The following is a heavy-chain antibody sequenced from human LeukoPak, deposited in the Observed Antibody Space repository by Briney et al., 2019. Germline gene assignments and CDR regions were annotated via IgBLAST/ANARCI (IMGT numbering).Heavy chain of an antibody. CDR1: GYSIISGFS. D-gene: IGHD3-16*01. CDR2: ISYNGIT. Sequence: PSETLSLTCTVSGYSIISGFSWGWFRQSPGKVLEWLGAISYNGITDYNPSLKSRVTISRDTSKNQSSLWLTSVTAADTALYYCAREGAVPGIDPWGQGTLVTVSS. J-gene: IGHJ5*02. V-gene: IGHV4-38-2*02. CDR3: AREGAVPGIDP.